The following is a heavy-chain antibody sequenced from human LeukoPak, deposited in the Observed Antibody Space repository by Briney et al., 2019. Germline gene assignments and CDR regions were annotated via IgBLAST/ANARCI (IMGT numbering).Heavy chain of an antibody. CDR3: ARRYDSRGPVTFDF. D-gene: IGHD3-22*01. CDR1: GYTFTDHT. J-gene: IGHJ3*01. CDR2: INPNIGTT. V-gene: IGHV1-2*02. Sequence: ALVKVSCKASGYTFTDHTIHWVRQAPGQGLEWMGWINPNIGTTNYAKRFQGRLTVTRDTSINTVFMELSSLNLDDTAVFYCARRYDSRGPVTFDFWGQGTLVTVSS.